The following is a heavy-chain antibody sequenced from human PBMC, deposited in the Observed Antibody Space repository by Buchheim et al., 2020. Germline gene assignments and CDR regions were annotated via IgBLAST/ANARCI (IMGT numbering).Heavy chain of an antibody. Sequence: QVQLVESGGGVVQPGRSLRLSCAASGFTFSSYGMHWVRQAPGKGLEWVAVISYDGSNKYYADSVKGRFTISRDNSKNTLYLQMNSLRAEDTAVYYCAKGASSGYKVYWGQGTL. CDR3: AKGASSGYKVY. CDR2: ISYDGSNK. D-gene: IGHD6-19*01. J-gene: IGHJ4*02. V-gene: IGHV3-30*18. CDR1: GFTFSSYG.